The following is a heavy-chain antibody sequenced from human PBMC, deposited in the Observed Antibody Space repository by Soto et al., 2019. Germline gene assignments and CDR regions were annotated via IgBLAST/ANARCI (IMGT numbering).Heavy chain of an antibody. CDR2: IWYDGSNK. CDR3: GRSPTYSSGWYGIYYYGMDV. J-gene: IGHJ6*02. Sequence: QVQLVESGGGVVQPGRSLRLSCAASGFTFSSYGMHWVSQAPGKGLEWVAVIWYDGSNKYYADSVKGRFTISRDNSKNTRYLLMNSLRAEDTAVYYCGRSPTYSSGWYGIYYYGMDVWGQVTTVTLSS. CDR1: GFTFSSYG. V-gene: IGHV3-33*01. D-gene: IGHD6-19*01.